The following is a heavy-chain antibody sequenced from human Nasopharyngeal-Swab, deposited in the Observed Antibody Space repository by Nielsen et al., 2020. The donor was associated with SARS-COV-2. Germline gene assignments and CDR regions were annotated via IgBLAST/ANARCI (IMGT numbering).Heavy chain of an antibody. Sequence: ESLKISCTVSGGSISSSSYYWGWIRQPPGKGLEWIGSIYYSGSTYYNPSLKSRVTISVDTSKNQFSLKLSSVTAADTAVYYCARQHQLLGDYWGQGTLVTVSS. CDR2: IYYSGST. CDR3: ARQHQLLGDY. CDR1: GGSISSSSYY. J-gene: IGHJ4*02. D-gene: IGHD2-2*01. V-gene: IGHV4-39*01.